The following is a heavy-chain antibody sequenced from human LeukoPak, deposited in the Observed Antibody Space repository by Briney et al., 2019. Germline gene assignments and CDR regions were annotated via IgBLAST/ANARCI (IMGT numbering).Heavy chain of an antibody. J-gene: IGHJ4*02. Sequence: INHSAITNSNPSLKTRVTISVDTSKNHFSLKLSSVTAADTAVYYCARGKDGGSWYGCSYDYWGQGTLVTAS. V-gene: IGHV4-34*01. CDR2: INHSAIT. CDR3: ARGKDGGSWYGCSYDY. D-gene: IGHD6-13*01.